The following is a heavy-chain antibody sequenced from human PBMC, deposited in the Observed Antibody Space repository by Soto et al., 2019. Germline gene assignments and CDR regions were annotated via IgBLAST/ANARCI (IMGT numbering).Heavy chain of an antibody. CDR3: ARDAAGRLGEYYYDY. V-gene: IGHV4-59*01. CDR2: IYYSGST. Sequence: SETLSLTCTVSGDSISSYYWSWIRQPPGKGLEWIGYIYYSGSTNYNPSLKSRVTISVDTSKNQFSLKLSSVTAADTAVYYCARDAAGRLGEYYYDYWGQGTLVTVSS. CDR1: GDSISSYY. J-gene: IGHJ4*02. D-gene: IGHD1-26*01.